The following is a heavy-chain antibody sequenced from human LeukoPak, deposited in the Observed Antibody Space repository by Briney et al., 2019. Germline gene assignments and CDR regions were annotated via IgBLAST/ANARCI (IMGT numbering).Heavy chain of an antibody. CDR3: AKSYYYDSSGYYYNY. CDR1: GYSFTSYW. CDR2: IYPGDSDT. Sequence: GESLKISCKGSGYSFTSYWIGWVRQMPAKGLEWMGIIYPGDSDTRYSPSFQGQVTISADKSISTAYLQWSILKASDTAMYYCAKSYYYDSSGYYYNYWGQGTLVTVSS. J-gene: IGHJ4*02. D-gene: IGHD3-22*01. V-gene: IGHV5-51*01.